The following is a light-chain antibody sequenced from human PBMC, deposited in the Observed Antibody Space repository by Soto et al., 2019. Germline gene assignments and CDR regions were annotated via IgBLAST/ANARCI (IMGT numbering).Light chain of an antibody. CDR2: DVS. CDR1: QSDVGGYNY. V-gene: IGLV2-14*01. J-gene: IGLJ1*01. Sequence: PASVNGFPGGGSRISYNRTQSDVGGYNYVSWYQQHPGKAPKLMIYDVSNRPSGVSNRFSGSKSGNTASLTISGLQAEDEADYYCSSYTSSSTSFGTGTKVTVL. CDR3: SSYTSSSTS.